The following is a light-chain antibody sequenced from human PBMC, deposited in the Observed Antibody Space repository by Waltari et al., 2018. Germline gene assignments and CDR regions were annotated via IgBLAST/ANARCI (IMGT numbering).Light chain of an antibody. CDR3: LQYDTSPKT. CDR2: GTS. CDR1: HSFSSDY. J-gene: IGKJ1*01. V-gene: IGKV3-20*01. Sequence: EIVLTQSPGTLSLSPGDRATLSCRASHSFSSDYLAWYQQRPGQAPRLLISGTSSTATGIQDRFSGSGSGTDFTLTISRLEPEDFAVYYCLQYDTSPKTFGQGTKVDI.